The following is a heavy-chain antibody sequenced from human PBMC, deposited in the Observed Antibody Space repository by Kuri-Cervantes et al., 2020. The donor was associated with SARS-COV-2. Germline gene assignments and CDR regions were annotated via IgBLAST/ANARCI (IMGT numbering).Heavy chain of an antibody. CDR3: ARRRDFWSGSPFDY. J-gene: IGHJ4*02. Sequence: GGSLRLSCKGSGYSFTSYWIGWVRQMPGKGLEWMGIIYPGDSDTRYSPSFQGQVTISADKSISTAYLQRSSLKASDTAMYYCARRRDFWSGSPFDYWGQGALVTVSS. V-gene: IGHV5-51*01. CDR2: IYPGDSDT. D-gene: IGHD3-3*01. CDR1: GYSFTSYW.